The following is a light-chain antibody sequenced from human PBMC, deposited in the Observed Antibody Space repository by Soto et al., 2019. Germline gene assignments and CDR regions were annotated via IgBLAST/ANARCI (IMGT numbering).Light chain of an antibody. Sequence: DIVMTQTPLSSPVTLGQPASISCRSSQSLVYRDGNTYLSWLQQRPGQPPRLLIYKISNRLSGVPDRVSGSGAGTDFTLTISRVEAEDVGVYYCMQSTQYPLTFGGGTKVEIK. V-gene: IGKV2-24*01. CDR1: QSLVYRDGNTY. CDR2: KIS. J-gene: IGKJ4*01. CDR3: MQSTQYPLT.